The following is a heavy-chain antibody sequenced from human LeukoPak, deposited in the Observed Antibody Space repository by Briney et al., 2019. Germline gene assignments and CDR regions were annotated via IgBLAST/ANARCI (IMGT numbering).Heavy chain of an antibody. CDR2: INHSGST. J-gene: IGHJ4*02. D-gene: IGHD3-22*01. V-gene: IGHV4-34*01. Sequence: SETLSLTCAVYGGSFSGYYWSWIRQPPGKGPEWIGEINHSGSTNYNPSLKSRVTISVDTSKNQFSLKLSSVTAADTAVYYCARGRYYYDSSGLAYYFDYWGQGTLVTVSS. CDR3: ARGRYYYDSSGLAYYFDY. CDR1: GGSFSGYY.